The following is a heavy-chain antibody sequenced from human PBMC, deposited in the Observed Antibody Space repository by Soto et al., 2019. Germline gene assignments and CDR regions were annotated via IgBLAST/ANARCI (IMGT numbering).Heavy chain of an antibody. J-gene: IGHJ4*02. CDR2: ISSSSSYI. D-gene: IGHD3-16*01. V-gene: IGHV3-21*01. CDR1: GFTFSSYS. CDR3: ARLSIMITFGGVSDPNDFDY. Sequence: GGSLRLSCAASGFTFSSYSMNWVRQAPGKGLEWFSSISSSSSYIYYADSVKGRFTISRDNAKNSLYLQMNSLRAEDTAVYYCARLSIMITFGGVSDPNDFDYWGQGTLVTVSS.